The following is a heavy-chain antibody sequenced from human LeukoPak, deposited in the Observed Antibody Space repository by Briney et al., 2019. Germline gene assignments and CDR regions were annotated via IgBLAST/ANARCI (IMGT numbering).Heavy chain of an antibody. D-gene: IGHD4-11*01. CDR2: INHSGST. V-gene: IGHV4-34*01. Sequence: PSETLSLTCAVYGGSFSGYYWSWIRQPPGKGLEWIGEINHSGSTNYNPSLKSRVTISVDTSKNQFSLKLSSVTAADTAVYYCARAPTAYFDYWGQGTLVTVSS. CDR1: GGSFSGYY. J-gene: IGHJ4*02. CDR3: ARAPTAYFDY.